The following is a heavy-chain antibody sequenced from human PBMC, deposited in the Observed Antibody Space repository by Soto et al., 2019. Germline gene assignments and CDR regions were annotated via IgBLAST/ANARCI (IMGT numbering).Heavy chain of an antibody. CDR1: GFTFSSYG. V-gene: IGHV3-30*18. CDR3: AKDKKGLLPRGPVDY. CDR2: ISYDGSNK. Sequence: PVGSLRLSCAASGFTFSSYGMHWVRQAPGKGLEWVAVISYDGSNKYYADSVKGRFTISRDNSKNTLYLQMNSLRAEDTAVYYCAKDKKGLLPRGPVDYWGQGTLVTVSS. J-gene: IGHJ4*02. D-gene: IGHD3-22*01.